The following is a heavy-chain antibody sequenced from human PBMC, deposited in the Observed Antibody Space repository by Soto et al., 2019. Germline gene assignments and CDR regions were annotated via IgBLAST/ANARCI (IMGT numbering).Heavy chain of an antibody. CDR1: GGSISSYY. D-gene: IGHD6-13*01. CDR3: ARVRVTGYSSSWYLNWFDP. V-gene: IGHV4-59*01. CDR2: IYYSGST. Sequence: SETLSLTCTVSGGSISSYYWSWIRQPPGKGLEWIGYIYYSGSTNYNPSLKSRVTISVDTAKNQFSLKLSSVTAADTAVYYCARVRVTGYSSSWYLNWFDPWGQGTLVTVSS. J-gene: IGHJ5*02.